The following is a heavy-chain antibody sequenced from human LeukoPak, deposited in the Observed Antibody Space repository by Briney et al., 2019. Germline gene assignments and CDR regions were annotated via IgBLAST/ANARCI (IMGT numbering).Heavy chain of an antibody. J-gene: IGHJ3*01. CDR2: ISTFNGIT. CDR1: GYTFISFG. CDR3: TRLRSIGASGHDASNF. Sequence: ASVKVSCKTSGYTFISFGISWVRQAPGQGLEWMGWISTFNGITSSAQRLQGGVTMTTDTSTSTAYMELRSLTSDDTAVYYCTRLRSIGASGHDASNFWGQGTMVTVSS. D-gene: IGHD6-13*01. V-gene: IGHV1-18*01.